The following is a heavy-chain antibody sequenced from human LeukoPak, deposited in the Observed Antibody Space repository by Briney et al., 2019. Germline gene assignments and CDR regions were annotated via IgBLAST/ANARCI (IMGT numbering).Heavy chain of an antibody. V-gene: IGHV1-46*01. D-gene: IGHD5-12*01. CDR2: INPSGGST. Sequence: GASVKVSCKASGYTFTSYYMHWVRQAPGQGLEWMGIINPSGGSTSYAQKFQGRVTMTRDTSTSTVYMELSSLRSEDTAVYYCARDPYSGYDTNNWFDPWGQGTLVTVSS. J-gene: IGHJ5*02. CDR3: ARDPYSGYDTNNWFDP. CDR1: GYTFTSYY.